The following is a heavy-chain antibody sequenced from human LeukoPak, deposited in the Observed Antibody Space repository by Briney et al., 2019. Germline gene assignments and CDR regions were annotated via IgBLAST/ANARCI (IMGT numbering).Heavy chain of an antibody. Sequence: SETLSLTCAVYGGSFSGYYWSWIRQPPGKGLEWIGEINHSGSTNYNPSLKSRVTISVDKSKNQFSLKLSSVTAADTAVYYCARDGRITIFGVVTPYGMDVWGQGTTVTVSS. CDR1: GGSFSGYY. J-gene: IGHJ6*02. CDR3: ARDGRITIFGVVTPYGMDV. D-gene: IGHD3-3*01. V-gene: IGHV4-34*01. CDR2: INHSGST.